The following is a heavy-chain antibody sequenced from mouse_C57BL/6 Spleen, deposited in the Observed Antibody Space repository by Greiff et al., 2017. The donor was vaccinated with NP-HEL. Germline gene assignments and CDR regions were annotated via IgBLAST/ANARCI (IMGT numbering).Heavy chain of an antibody. D-gene: IGHD1-1*01. Sequence: VQLQQSGPGLVQPSQSLSIPCTVSGFSLTSYGVHWVRQSPGKGLEWLGVIWSGGSTDYNAAFISRLSISKDNSKSQVFFKMNSLQADDTAIYYCARSIYYYGSSYADYAMDYWGQGTSVTVSS. V-gene: IGHV2-2*01. CDR2: IWSGGST. J-gene: IGHJ4*01. CDR3: ARSIYYYGSSYADYAMDY. CDR1: GFSLTSYG.